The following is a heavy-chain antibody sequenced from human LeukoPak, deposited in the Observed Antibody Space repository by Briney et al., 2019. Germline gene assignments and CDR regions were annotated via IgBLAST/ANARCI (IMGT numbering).Heavy chain of an antibody. J-gene: IGHJ4*02. Sequence: SETLSLTCSVSTASLSSFYWSWVRQPPGKGLEWIGYIHYSGSTNYNPSLKSRVTISVDTSKNQFSLKLSSVTAADTAVYYCARHYGDSHFDYWGQGTLVTVSS. D-gene: IGHD4-17*01. V-gene: IGHV4-59*08. CDR1: TASLSSFY. CDR2: IHYSGST. CDR3: ARHYGDSHFDY.